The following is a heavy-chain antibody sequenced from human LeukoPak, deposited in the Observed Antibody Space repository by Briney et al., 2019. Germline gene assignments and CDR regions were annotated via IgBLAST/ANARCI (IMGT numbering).Heavy chain of an antibody. V-gene: IGHV3-30-3*01. CDR2: ISYDGSNK. Sequence: GRSLRLSCAASGFTFSSYAMHWVRQAPGKGLEWVAVISYDGSNKYYADSVKGRFTISRDNSKNTLYLQMNSLRAEDTAVYYCARDPVGAPYYDSWGQGTLVSVSS. J-gene: IGHJ4*02. CDR3: ARDPVGAPYYDS. CDR1: GFTFSSYA. D-gene: IGHD1-26*01.